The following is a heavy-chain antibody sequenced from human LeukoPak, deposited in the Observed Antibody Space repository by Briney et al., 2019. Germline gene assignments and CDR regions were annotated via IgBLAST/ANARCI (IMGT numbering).Heavy chain of an antibody. J-gene: IGHJ4*02. CDR1: GGSISSGAYH. D-gene: IGHD1-14*01. CDR3: ATEAPAGGYFDY. V-gene: IGHV4-31*03. CDR2: IYYSGST. Sequence: PSQTLSLTCTVSGGSISSGAYHWSWIRQRPGKGLEWIGYIYYSGSTYYNPSLKSRVAISVDTSKNQFSLKMSSVTAADTAMFYCATEAPAGGYFDYWGQGTLVTVSS.